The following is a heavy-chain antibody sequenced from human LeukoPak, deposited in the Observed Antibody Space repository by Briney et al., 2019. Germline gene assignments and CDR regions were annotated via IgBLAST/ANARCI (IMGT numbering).Heavy chain of an antibody. D-gene: IGHD1-26*01. Sequence: PGGSLRLSCAASGFTFSSYSMNWVRQAPGKGLEWVSSISSSSSYIYYADSVKGRFTISRDNAKNSLYLQMNSLRAEDTAVYYCATRAGDSGRYLRINWGQGTLVTVSS. CDR3: ATRAGDSGRYLRIN. CDR1: GFTFSSYS. V-gene: IGHV3-21*01. J-gene: IGHJ4*02. CDR2: ISSSSSYI.